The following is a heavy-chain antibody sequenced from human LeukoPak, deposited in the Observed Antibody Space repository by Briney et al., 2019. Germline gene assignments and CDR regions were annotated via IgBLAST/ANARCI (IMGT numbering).Heavy chain of an antibody. CDR3: GRVGESYSSGFNWFDP. CDR2: SSAYNGNT. J-gene: IGHJ5*02. V-gene: IGHV1-18*01. CDR1: GYTFTSYG. D-gene: IGHD6-19*01. Sequence: ASVKVSCKASGYTFTSYGISWVRQAPGQGREWMGWSSAYNGNTNYAQKLQGRVTMTTETSTSTAYMEMRSLGSDDTAVYYCGRVGESYSSGFNWFDPWGQGTLVTVSS.